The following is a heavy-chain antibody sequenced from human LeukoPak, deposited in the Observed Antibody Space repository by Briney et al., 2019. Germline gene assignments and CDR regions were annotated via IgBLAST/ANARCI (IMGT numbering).Heavy chain of an antibody. J-gene: IGHJ4*02. Sequence: ASVKVSCKASGGTFTGYYMHWVRQAPGQGLEWMGWINPNSGGTNYAQKFQGRVTMTRDTSISTAYMELSRLRSDDTAVYYCAHPYCSGGSCQPSLDYWGQGTLVTVSS. CDR1: GGTFTGYY. CDR3: AHPYCSGGSCQPSLDY. V-gene: IGHV1-2*02. CDR2: INPNSGGT. D-gene: IGHD2-15*01.